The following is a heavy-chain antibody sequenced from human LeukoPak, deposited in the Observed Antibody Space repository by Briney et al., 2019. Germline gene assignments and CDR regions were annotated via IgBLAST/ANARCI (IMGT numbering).Heavy chain of an antibody. Sequence: PGGSLRLSCAASGFTFSSYEMNWVRQAPGKGLEWVSYISSSGSTIYYADSVKGRFTISRDNAKNSLYLQMNSLRAEDTAVYYCARRLYGVGYMDVWGKGTTVTVSS. J-gene: IGHJ6*03. V-gene: IGHV3-48*03. D-gene: IGHD2/OR15-2a*01. CDR3: ARRLYGVGYMDV. CDR2: ISSSGSTI. CDR1: GFTFSSYE.